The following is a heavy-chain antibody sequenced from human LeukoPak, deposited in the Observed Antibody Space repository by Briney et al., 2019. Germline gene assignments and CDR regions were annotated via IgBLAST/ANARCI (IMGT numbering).Heavy chain of an antibody. CDR3: ARVLSYGYINRVDR. CDR1: GFTFSTDT. J-gene: IGHJ5*02. CDR2: ISSSTSTI. V-gene: IGHV3-48*01. Sequence: TGGSLRLSCAAAGFTFSTDTMNWVCQAPGKGMEWVSYISSSTSTISYAESVKGRFTISRDNAKNSMYLQRNSLRARDTAVYYCARVLSYGYINRVDRWGQGTLVTVSS. D-gene: IGHD5-24*01.